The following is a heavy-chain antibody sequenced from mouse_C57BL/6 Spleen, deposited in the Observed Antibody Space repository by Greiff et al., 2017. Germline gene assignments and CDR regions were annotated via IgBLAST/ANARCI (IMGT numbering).Heavy chain of an antibody. CDR2: IDPSDSET. CDR1: GYTFTSYW. D-gene: IGHD1-2*01. Sequence: VQLQESGAELVRPGSSVKLSCKASGYTFTSYWMHWVKQRPRQGLEWIGNIDPSDSETHYNEKFKDKATLTVDKSSSTAYMQLISLTSEDSAVYYGARGYEYYFDYWGQGTTLTVSS. J-gene: IGHJ2*01. V-gene: IGHV1-52*01. CDR3: ARGYEYYFDY.